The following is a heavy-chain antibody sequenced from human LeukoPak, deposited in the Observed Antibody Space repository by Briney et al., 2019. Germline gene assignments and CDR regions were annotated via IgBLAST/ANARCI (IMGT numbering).Heavy chain of an antibody. J-gene: IGHJ3*01. D-gene: IGHD4-17*01. V-gene: IGHV3-21*01. CDR3: SRGLGSGDHVAKCFEF. Sequence: GGSLRLSCAASGFIFSSYAMNWVRQAPGKGLEWVSSISGSGSYIHYADSMKGRFTISRDNAKKSVYLHMSRLRAEDTAVYYCSRGLGSGDHVAKCFEFWGRGTTVSVS. CDR2: ISGSGSYI. CDR1: GFIFSSYA.